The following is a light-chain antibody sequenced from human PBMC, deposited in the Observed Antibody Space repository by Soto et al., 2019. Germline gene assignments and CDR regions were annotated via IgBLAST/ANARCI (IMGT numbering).Light chain of an antibody. CDR1: QTISSW. CDR3: QQYGSSGT. CDR2: KAS. V-gene: IGKV1-5*03. J-gene: IGKJ1*01. Sequence: HITLSPCTVSGSVGDRVTMTVRASQTISSWLASYPQKPGKAPKLLIYKASTLKSGVPSRFSGSGSGTEFTLTISRLEPEDFAVYYCQQYGSSGTFGQGTKVDIK.